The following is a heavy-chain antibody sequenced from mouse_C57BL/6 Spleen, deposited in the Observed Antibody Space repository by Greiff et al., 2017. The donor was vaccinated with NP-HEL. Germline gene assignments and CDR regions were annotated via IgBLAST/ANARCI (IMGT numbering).Heavy chain of an antibody. CDR3: ALDSSGFSYFDY. D-gene: IGHD3-2*02. Sequence: EVQLQESGPGLVKPSQSLSLTCSVTGYSITSGYYWNWIRQFPGNKLEWMGYISYDGSNNYNPSLKNRISITRDTSKNQFFLKLNSVTTEDTATYYCALDSSGFSYFDYWGQGTTLTVSS. CDR1: GYSITSGYY. V-gene: IGHV3-6*01. CDR2: ISYDGSN. J-gene: IGHJ2*01.